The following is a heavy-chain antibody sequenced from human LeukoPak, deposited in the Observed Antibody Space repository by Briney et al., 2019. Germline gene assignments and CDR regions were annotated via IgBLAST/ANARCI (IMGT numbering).Heavy chain of an antibody. CDR3: ARGMSQLGINAFDI. D-gene: IGHD7-27*01. Sequence: ASVKVSCKASGYTFTSYDINWVRQATGQGLEWMGWINPNSGGTNYAQKFQGRVTMTRDTSISTAYMELSRLRSDDTAVYYCARGMSQLGINAFDIWGQGTMVTVSS. CDR2: INPNSGGT. CDR1: GYTFTSYD. V-gene: IGHV1-2*02. J-gene: IGHJ3*02.